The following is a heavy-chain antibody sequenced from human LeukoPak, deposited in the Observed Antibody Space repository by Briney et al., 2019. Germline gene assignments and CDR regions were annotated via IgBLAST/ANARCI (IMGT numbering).Heavy chain of an antibody. Sequence: GGSLRLSCAASGFTFSSYGMHWVRQAPGKGLEWVAVISYDGSNKYYADSVKGRFTISRDNSKNTLYLQMNSLRAEDTAVYYCATGARYGDPTLLFDYWGQGTLVTVSS. CDR3: ATGARYGDPTLLFDY. CDR2: ISYDGSNK. V-gene: IGHV3-30*03. D-gene: IGHD2-21*02. CDR1: GFTFSSYG. J-gene: IGHJ4*02.